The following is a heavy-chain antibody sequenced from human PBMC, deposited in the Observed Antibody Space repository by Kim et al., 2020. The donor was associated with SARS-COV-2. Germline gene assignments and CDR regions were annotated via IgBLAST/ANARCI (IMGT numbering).Heavy chain of an antibody. CDR2: ISAYNGNT. J-gene: IGHJ3*02. Sequence: ASVKVSCKASGYTFTSYGISWVRQAPGQGLEWMGWISAYNGNTNYAQKLQGRVTMTTDTSTSTAYMELRSLRSDDTAVYYCARDGGIAARPDYGDAFDIWGQGTMVTVSS. D-gene: IGHD6-6*01. CDR1: GYTFTSYG. CDR3: ARDGGIAARPDYGDAFDI. V-gene: IGHV1-18*01.